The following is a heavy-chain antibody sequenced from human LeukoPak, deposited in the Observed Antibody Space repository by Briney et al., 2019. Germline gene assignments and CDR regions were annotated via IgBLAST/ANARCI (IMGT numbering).Heavy chain of an antibody. Sequence: PGESVTLSCVASRFTLSSHWMSWVRHPPGKGLESVANIRHEGSEKYYVDSVRARFIISRDNAKNSLYLQMNSLRAEDTAVYYCARGGCSRTSCYPYYDYYYMDVSGKGTTVTVSS. CDR3: ARGGCSRTSCYPYYDYYYMDV. J-gene: IGHJ6*03. D-gene: IGHD2-2*01. CDR1: RFTLSSHW. CDR2: IRHEGSEK. V-gene: IGHV3-7*03.